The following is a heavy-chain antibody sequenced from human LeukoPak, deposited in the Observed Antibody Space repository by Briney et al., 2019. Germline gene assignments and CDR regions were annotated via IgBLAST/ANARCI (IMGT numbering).Heavy chain of an antibody. D-gene: IGHD2-15*01. CDR2: IYYSGST. J-gene: IGHJ4*02. Sequence: SETLSLACTVSGGSISSSSYYWGWIRQPPGKGLEWIGSIYYSGSTYYNPSPKSRVTISVDTSKNQFSLKLSSVTAADTVVYYCARVVEVVVVAGTHFDYWGQGTLVTVSS. CDR1: GGSISSSSYY. V-gene: IGHV4-39*07. CDR3: ARVVEVVVVAGTHFDY.